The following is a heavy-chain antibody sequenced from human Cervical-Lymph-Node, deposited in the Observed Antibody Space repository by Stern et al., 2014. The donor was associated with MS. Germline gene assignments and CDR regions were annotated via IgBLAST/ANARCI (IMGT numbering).Heavy chain of an antibody. V-gene: IGHV3-15*01. CDR1: GFTFTNAW. CDR3: TTNLL. J-gene: IGHJ4*02. Sequence: EMQLVESGGGLVKPGGSLRLSCAASGFTFTNAWMSWFRQAPGKGLEWVGRIKSDNDGGTIDYAAPVIGRFTISRDDSKKTLVLQMNSLKSEDTGVYYCTTNLLWGQGTLVTVSS. D-gene: IGHD2-15*01. CDR2: IKSDNDGGTI.